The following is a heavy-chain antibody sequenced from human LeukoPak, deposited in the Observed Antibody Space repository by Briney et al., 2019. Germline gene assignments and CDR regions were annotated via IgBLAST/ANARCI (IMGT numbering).Heavy chain of an antibody. V-gene: IGHV4-34*01. CDR3: ARDYYGY. CDR2: VNHNGST. J-gene: IGHJ4*02. D-gene: IGHD3-10*01. Sequence: SETLSLTCAVYGGSFSVYYWSWIRQPPGKGLEWIGEVNHNGSTNYNPSLKSRVTISIDTSKNQFSLKLNSVTAADTAVYYCARDYYGYWSQGTLVTVSS. CDR1: GGSFSVYY.